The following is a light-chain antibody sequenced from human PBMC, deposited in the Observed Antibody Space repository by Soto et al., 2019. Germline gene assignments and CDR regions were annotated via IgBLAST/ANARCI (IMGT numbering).Light chain of an antibody. J-gene: IGLJ2*01. CDR2: YDS. CDR1: NIGSKS. Sequence: SYELTQPPSVSVAPGKTARITCGGNNIGSKSVHWYQQKPGQAPVVVIYYDSDRPSGIPERFSGSNSGNTATLTISRVEAGDEAEYYCQVWDSRSGHVEFGGGTKLTVL. CDR3: QVWDSRSGHVE. V-gene: IGLV3-21*04.